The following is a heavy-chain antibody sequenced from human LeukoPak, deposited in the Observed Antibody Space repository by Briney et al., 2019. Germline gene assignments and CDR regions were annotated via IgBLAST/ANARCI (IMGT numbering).Heavy chain of an antibody. D-gene: IGHD3-22*01. V-gene: IGHV3-48*03. CDR2: ISSTGSNI. CDR3: AATYYYDGSGDY. Sequence: GGSLRLSCAASGFTFSTYEMNWVRQAPGKGLEWVSYISSTGSNIYYADSVKGRFTISRDNAKNSLYLLMNSLRTEGTAVYYCAATYYYDGSGDYWGQGTLVTVSP. J-gene: IGHJ4*02. CDR1: GFTFSTYE.